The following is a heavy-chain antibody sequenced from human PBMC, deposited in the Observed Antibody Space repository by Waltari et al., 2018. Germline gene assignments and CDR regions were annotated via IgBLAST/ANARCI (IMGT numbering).Heavy chain of an antibody. CDR2: TTNGNSHL. J-gene: IGHJ4*02. Sequence: EVQLVESGGGLVKPGGSLRLSCAASGFTIRDFGMSWVRQAPGKGPEWVSSTTNGNSHLYYADSVRGRFTVSIDNAKNSLYLQMNNLRAEDTAVYYCARALTTPNDYWGQGTLVTVSS. CDR1: GFTIRDFG. V-gene: IGHV3-21*03. D-gene: IGHD4-17*01. CDR3: ARALTTPNDY.